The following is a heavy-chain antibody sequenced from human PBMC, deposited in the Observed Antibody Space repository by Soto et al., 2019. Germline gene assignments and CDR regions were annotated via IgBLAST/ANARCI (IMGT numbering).Heavy chain of an antibody. CDR2: IYYSGST. Sequence: SETLSLTCTVSGGSIRSGGYYWSWIRQHPGRGLEWIGYIYYSGSTYYNPSLKSRVTISVDTSKNQFSLKLSSVTTADTAVYYCARDRIEFGMDVWGQGTTVTVSS. D-gene: IGHD2-15*01. J-gene: IGHJ6*02. CDR1: GGSIRSGGYY. CDR3: ARDRIEFGMDV. V-gene: IGHV4-31*03.